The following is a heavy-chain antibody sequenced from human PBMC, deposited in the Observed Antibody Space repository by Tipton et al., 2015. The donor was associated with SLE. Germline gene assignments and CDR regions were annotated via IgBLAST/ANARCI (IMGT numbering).Heavy chain of an antibody. Sequence: QLVQSGAEVKKPGESLKISCKGSGYSFSNYWIDWVRQLPGKGLEWMGIIYPGDSDTRYSPSFQGQVTISVDKSISTAYLQWSSLKSSDTAIYFCARRMGMVIAPDYWGQGTLVTVSS. CDR2: IYPGDSDT. CDR1: GYSFSNYW. J-gene: IGHJ4*02. CDR3: ARRMGMVIAPDY. D-gene: IGHD2-21*01. V-gene: IGHV5-51*03.